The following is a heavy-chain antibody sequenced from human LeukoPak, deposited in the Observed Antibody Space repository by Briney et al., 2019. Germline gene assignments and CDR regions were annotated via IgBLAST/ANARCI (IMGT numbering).Heavy chain of an antibody. J-gene: IGHJ4*02. CDR2: MSISSSYI. D-gene: IGHD3-10*01. Sequence: GGTLRLSCAASGFIFSSYSMNWVRQAPGKGLEWVSSMSISSSYIYYADSVKGRFIISRDNAKNSLYLQMNSLRAEDTAVYYCARGLKGYGSGSYYIGHSLDYWGQGTLVTVSS. CDR1: GFIFSSYS. CDR3: ARGLKGYGSGSYYIGHSLDY. V-gene: IGHV3-21*01.